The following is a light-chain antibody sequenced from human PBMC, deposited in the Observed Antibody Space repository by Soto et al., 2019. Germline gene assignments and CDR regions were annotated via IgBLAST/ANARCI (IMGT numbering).Light chain of an antibody. CDR1: QSVSSN. Sequence: EIVMTQSPATLSVSPWGRATLSCRASQSVSSNLAWYQQKPGQAPRLLIFGASTRATGIPARFSGSGSGTEFTLTISSLQSEDFAVYYCQQYNNWPPTFGQGTRLEIK. J-gene: IGKJ5*01. CDR2: GAS. V-gene: IGKV3-15*01. CDR3: QQYNNWPPT.